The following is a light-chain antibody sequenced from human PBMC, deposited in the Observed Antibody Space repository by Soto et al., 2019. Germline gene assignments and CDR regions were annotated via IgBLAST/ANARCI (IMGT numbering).Light chain of an antibody. J-gene: IGLJ1*01. CDR1: SSDVGGYNY. CDR3: SSYTTSSTLDV. V-gene: IGLV2-14*01. Sequence: QSVLTQPASVSGSPGQSITISCTGTSSDVGGYNYVSWYQQHPGKAPKLMIYEVSNRPSGVSNRFSGSKSGNTASQTISGLQAEDEADYYCSSYTTSSTLDVFGTGTKLTVL. CDR2: EVS.